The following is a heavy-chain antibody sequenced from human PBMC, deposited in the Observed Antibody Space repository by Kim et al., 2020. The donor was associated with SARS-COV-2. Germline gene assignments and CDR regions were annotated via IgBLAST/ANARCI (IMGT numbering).Heavy chain of an antibody. J-gene: IGHJ4*02. D-gene: IGHD3-22*01. CDR2: T. CDR3: ARPSPLSGYFDH. Sequence: TPYNPSLKSRVPISVDTSQNQVSLSLNSLTAADPALYYCARPSPLSGYFDHWGQGTPVTVSS. V-gene: IGHV4-39*01.